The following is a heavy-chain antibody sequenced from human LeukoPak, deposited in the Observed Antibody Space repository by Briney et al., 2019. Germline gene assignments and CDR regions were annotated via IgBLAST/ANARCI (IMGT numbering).Heavy chain of an antibody. V-gene: IGHV3-23*01. Sequence: PGGSLRLPCAASGFTFSSYAMSWVRQAPGKGLEWVSAISGSGGSTYYADSVKGRFTISRDNSKNTLYLQMNSLRAEDTAVYYCAKGGDIVVRYYYYMDVWGKGTTVTVSS. CDR2: ISGSGGST. D-gene: IGHD2-15*01. J-gene: IGHJ6*03. CDR1: GFTFSSYA. CDR3: AKGGDIVVRYYYYMDV.